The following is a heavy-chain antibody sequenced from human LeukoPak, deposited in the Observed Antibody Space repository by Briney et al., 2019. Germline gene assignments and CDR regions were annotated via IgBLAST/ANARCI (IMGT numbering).Heavy chain of an antibody. J-gene: IGHJ4*02. CDR1: GYTFTGYY. Sequence: ASVKVSCKASGYTFTGYYMHWVRQAPGQGLEWMGWINPTSGGTNYAQKFQGRVTMTRDTSISTAYMELSRLRSDDTAVYYCARGRGAQYSSGWYIDYFDYWGQGTLVTVSS. CDR2: INPTSGGT. V-gene: IGHV1-2*02. D-gene: IGHD6-19*01. CDR3: ARGRGAQYSSGWYIDYFDY.